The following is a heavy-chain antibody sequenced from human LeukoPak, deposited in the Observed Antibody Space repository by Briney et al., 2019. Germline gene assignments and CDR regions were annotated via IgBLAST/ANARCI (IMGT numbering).Heavy chain of an antibody. J-gene: IGHJ3*02. CDR1: GFTFSSYS. CDR3: ARPKYCGGDCYHAFNI. Sequence: PGGSLRLSCAASGFTFSSYSMNWVRQAPGKGLEWVSSISSSSSYIYYADSVKGRFTISRDNAKNSVYLQMNSLRDDDTAVYYCARPKYCGGDCYHAFNIWGQGTMVTVSS. V-gene: IGHV3-21*01. D-gene: IGHD2-21*02. CDR2: ISSSSSYI.